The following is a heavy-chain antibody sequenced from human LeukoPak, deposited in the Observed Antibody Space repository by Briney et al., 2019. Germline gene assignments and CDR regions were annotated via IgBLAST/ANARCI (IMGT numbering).Heavy chain of an antibody. D-gene: IGHD2-2*01. J-gene: IGHJ3*02. CDR1: AGSISSGAYY. Sequence: PSQTLSLTCTVSAGSISSGAYYWSWIRQPPGKGLEWIGYIYYSGSTYYNPSLKSRVTISVDTSKNQFSLKLSSVTAADTAVYYCARYIVVVPAAHDAFDIWGQGTMVTVSS. V-gene: IGHV4-30-4*08. CDR3: ARYIVVVPAAHDAFDI. CDR2: IYYSGST.